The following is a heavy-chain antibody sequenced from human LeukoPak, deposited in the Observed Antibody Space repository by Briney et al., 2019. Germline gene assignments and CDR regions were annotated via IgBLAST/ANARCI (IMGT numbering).Heavy chain of an antibody. CDR3: ARKRLNRFDP. CDR2: IYYSGST. Sequence: SETLSLTCTVSGGSISSYYWSWIRQPPGKGLEWIGYIYYSGSTYYNPSLKSRVTISIDTSKNQFSLRLNSVTAADTAVYYCARKRLNRFDPWGQGTLVTVSS. J-gene: IGHJ5*02. V-gene: IGHV4-30-4*01. CDR1: GGSISSYY.